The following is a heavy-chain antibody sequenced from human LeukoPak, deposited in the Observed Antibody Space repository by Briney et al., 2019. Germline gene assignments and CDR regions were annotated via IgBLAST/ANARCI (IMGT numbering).Heavy chain of an antibody. D-gene: IGHD1-20*01. J-gene: IGHJ4*02. Sequence: SVKVSCKASGGTFSSYAISWVRQAPGQGLEWMGGIIPIFGTANYAQKFQGRVTITTDGSTSTAYMELSSLRSEDTAVYYCARVKSPYNWNDVGFDYWGQGTLVTVSS. CDR1: GGTFSSYA. CDR2: IIPIFGTA. V-gene: IGHV1-69*05. CDR3: ARVKSPYNWNDVGFDY.